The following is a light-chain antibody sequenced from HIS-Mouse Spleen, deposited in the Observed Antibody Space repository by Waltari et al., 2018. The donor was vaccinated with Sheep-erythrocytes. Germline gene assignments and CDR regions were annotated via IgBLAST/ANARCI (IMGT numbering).Light chain of an antibody. J-gene: IGLJ1*01. CDR2: DVS. Sequence: QSALTQPASVSGSPGQSITISCTGTISDDCGYNYVSWYQQHPGKAPKLMIYDVSNRPSGVSNRFSGSKSGNTASLTISGLQAEDEADYYCSSYTSSSTLVFGTGTKVTVL. CDR1: ISDDCGYNY. CDR3: SSYTSSSTLV. V-gene: IGLV2-14*03.